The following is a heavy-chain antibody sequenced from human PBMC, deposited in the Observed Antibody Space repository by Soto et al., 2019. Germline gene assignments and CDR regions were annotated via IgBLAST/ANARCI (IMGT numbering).Heavy chain of an antibody. CDR3: AHRLSRIAAAVYFDY. J-gene: IGHJ4*02. V-gene: IGHV2-5*02. CDR1: GFSLSTSGVG. D-gene: IGHD6-13*01. Sequence: QITLKESGPTLVKPTQTLTLTCTFSGFSLSTSGVGVGWIRQPPGKALEWLALIYWDDDKRYSPSLKSRLTIXXDXSXXQVVLTMTNMDPVDTATYYCAHRLSRIAAAVYFDYWGQGTLVTVSS. CDR2: IYWDDDK.